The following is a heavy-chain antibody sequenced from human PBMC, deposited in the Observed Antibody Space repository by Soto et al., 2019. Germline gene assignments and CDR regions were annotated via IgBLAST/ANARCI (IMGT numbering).Heavy chain of an antibody. CDR1: GYTFTSYG. CDR3: ARDEPYYYFGRGYYSRYYYGTDC. D-gene: IGHD3-3*01. CDR2: ISAYNGNT. J-gene: IGHJ6*02. V-gene: IGHV1-18*04. Sequence: XSVKGSCKASGYTFTSYGISWVRQAPGQGLEWMGWISAYNGNTNYAQKLQGRVTMTTDTSTSTADMELGSLGSDEKAVYYCARDEPYYYFGRGYYSRYYYGTDCWGQGTTVTVSS.